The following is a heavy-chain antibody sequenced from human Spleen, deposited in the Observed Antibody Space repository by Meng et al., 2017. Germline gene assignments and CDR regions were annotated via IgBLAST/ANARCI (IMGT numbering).Heavy chain of an antibody. CDR1: GYYCPDYW. Sequence: QVPRVQSGAEGKRPWASVEISCKPSGYYCPDYWRHWVRRAPGQGLEWMERIDPKSGNTHYAQRLQGRVTMTGDTSISTAYMELSGLRSDDTAMYYCARDEDISAAGKLFGDYWGQGTLVTVSS. D-gene: IGHD6-13*01. V-gene: IGHV1-2*06. J-gene: IGHJ4*02. CDR3: ARDEDISAAGKLFGDY. CDR2: IDPKSGNT.